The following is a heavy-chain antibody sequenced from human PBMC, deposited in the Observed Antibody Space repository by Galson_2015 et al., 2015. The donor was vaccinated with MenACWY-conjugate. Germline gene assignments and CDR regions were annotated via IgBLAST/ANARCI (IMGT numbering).Heavy chain of an antibody. J-gene: IGHJ5*02. V-gene: IGHV4-31*03. CDR3: AKSLGYYFDP. CDR2: IYYSGSP. CDR1: DGSIISGAFH. Sequence: TLSLTCTVSDGSIISGAFHWTWIRQHPEKGLEWIGYIYYSGSPYYNPSLTSRVTISLDTSKNQFSLNLNSVTAADTAVYYCAKSLGYYFDPWGQGTLVTVSS. D-gene: IGHD3-16*01.